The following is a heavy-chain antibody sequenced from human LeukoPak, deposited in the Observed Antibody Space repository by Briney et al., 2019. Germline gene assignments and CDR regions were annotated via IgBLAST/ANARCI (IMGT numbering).Heavy chain of an antibody. CDR2: MKLNSGNT. D-gene: IGHD3-16*02. J-gene: IGHJ3*02. Sequence: ASVKVSCKASGYTFASYDINWVRQAPGQGLEWMGWMKLNSGNTGYAQKFQGRVTMTRNTSISTAYMELSSLRSEDTAVYYCARPQLYDYVWGSYRSSFAFDIWGQGTMVTVSS. CDR1: GYTFASYD. CDR3: ARPQLYDYVWGSYRSSFAFDI. V-gene: IGHV1-8*01.